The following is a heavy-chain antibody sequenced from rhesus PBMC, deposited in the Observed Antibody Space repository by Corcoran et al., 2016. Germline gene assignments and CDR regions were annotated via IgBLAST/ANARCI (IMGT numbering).Heavy chain of an antibody. V-gene: IGHV3-14*01. CDR2: INSAGSST. CDR1: GFTFSSYW. CDR3: AGLTSP. Sequence: EVQLVESGGGLATPGGSLRLSCAASGFTFSSYWMHWVRQAPGKGLEWISAINSAGSSTYDEDSVKGRVTSARENAKNTLYLQMDGLRAEDTAVYYCAGLTSPWGQGVLVTVSS. J-gene: IGHJ4*01.